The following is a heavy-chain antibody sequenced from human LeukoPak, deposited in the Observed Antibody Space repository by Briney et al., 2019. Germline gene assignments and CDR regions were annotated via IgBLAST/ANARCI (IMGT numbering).Heavy chain of an antibody. CDR1: GGSISSYY. Sequence: SETLSLTCTVSGGSISSYYWSWIRQPPGKGLEWIGYIYYSGSTNYNPSLKSRVTISVDTSKNQFSLKLSSVTAADTAVYYCARFSCSSPSCHYYFDYGGQGPLVTVSS. V-gene: IGHV4-59*01. CDR3: ARFSCSSPSCHYYFDY. D-gene: IGHD2-2*01. CDR2: IYYSGST. J-gene: IGHJ4*02.